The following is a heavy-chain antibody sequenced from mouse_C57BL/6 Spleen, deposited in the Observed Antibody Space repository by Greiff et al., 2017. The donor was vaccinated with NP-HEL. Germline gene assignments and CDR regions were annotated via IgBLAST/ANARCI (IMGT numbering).Heavy chain of an antibody. CDR3: ARIPITTVPYFDY. CDR2: IYPGDGDT. J-gene: IGHJ2*01. CDR1: GYAFSSYW. D-gene: IGHD1-1*01. Sequence: QVQLKQSGAELVKPGASVKISCKASGYAFSSYWMNWVKQRPGKGLEWIGQIYPGDGDTNYNGKFKGKATLTADKSSSTAYMQLSSLTSEDSAVYFCARIPITTVPYFDYWGQGTTLTVSS. V-gene: IGHV1-80*01.